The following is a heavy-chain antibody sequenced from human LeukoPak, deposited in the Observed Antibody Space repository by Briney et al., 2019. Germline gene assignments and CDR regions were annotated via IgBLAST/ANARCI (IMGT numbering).Heavy chain of an antibody. V-gene: IGHV4-59*08. CDR2: IYDTGST. Sequence: PSETLSLTCTVSGGSINSYYWSWIRQPPGKGLEWIGYIYDTGSTKYNPSLKSRVTISVDTSKNQFSLKLISVTAADTAVYYCARQGIEMATIRYFDLWGRGTLVTVSS. CDR1: GGSINSYY. J-gene: IGHJ2*01. D-gene: IGHD5-24*01. CDR3: ARQGIEMATIRYFDL.